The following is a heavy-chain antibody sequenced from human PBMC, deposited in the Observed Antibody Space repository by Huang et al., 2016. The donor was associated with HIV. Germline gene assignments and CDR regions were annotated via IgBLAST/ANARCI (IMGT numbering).Heavy chain of an antibody. CDR3: ARDHHDFWRGYRRMYFFDH. D-gene: IGHD3-3*01. Sequence: QVQLQESGQGLVKPSETLSLTCTVSGGSISTHSWSWIRQPPGKGLEWIWSIDYSGRTNYSPSLKCRVTILLDTSKNQFSLRVNSVTATDTAMYYCARDHHDFWRGYRRMYFFDHWGQGTLVTVSS. V-gene: IGHV4-59*11. CDR1: GGSISTHS. CDR2: IDYSGRT. J-gene: IGHJ4*02.